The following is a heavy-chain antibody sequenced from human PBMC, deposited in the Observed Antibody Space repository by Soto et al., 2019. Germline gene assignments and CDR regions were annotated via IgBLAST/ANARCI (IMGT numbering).Heavy chain of an antibody. CDR1: GFTFSSYG. Sequence: QGQLVESGGGVVQPGRSLRLSCAASGFTFSSYGMRWVRQAPGKGLEWVAVISYDGSYKYYADSVKGRFTISRDNSENTLYLQMNSLRAEDTAVYYCAKGSKYGDDVYYYHGMDVWGQGTTVTISS. CDR3: AKGSKYGDDVYYYHGMDV. CDR2: ISYDGSYK. J-gene: IGHJ6*02. V-gene: IGHV3-30*18. D-gene: IGHD4-17*01.